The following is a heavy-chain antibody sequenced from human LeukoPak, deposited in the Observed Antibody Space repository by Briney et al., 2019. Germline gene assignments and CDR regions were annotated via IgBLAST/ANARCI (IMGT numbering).Heavy chain of an antibody. J-gene: IGHJ4*02. V-gene: IGHV1-46*01. CDR1: GYTFTSYY. Sequence: ASVKVSCKASGYTFTSYYIHWVRQAPGQGLEWMGIINPSGGSTSYAQKFQGRVTMTRDTSTSTVYMELRRLRSEDTAVYYCARDPKSLSYDFWSGYYHFDYWGQGTLVTVSS. CDR3: ARDPKSLSYDFWSGYYHFDY. D-gene: IGHD3-3*01. CDR2: INPSGGST.